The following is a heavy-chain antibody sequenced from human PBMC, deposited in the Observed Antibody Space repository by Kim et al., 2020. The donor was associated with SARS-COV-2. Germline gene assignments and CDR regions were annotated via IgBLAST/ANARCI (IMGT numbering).Heavy chain of an antibody. CDR3: ARMESWYSRRQNPGYYYYGMDV. J-gene: IGHJ6*02. D-gene: IGHD6-13*01. CDR2: IYYSGST. Sequence: SETLSLTCTVSGGSISSGGYYWSWIRQHPGKGLEWIGYIYYSGSTYYNPSLKSRVTISVDTSKNQFSLKLSSVTAADTAVYYCARMESWYSRRQNPGYYYYGMDVWGQGTTVTVSS. CDR1: GGSISSGGYY. V-gene: IGHV4-31*03.